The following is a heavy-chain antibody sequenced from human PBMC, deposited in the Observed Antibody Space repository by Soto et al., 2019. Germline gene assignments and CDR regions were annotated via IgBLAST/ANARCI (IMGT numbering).Heavy chain of an antibody. CDR2: ISGSGSST. CDR3: ANPPGTTGTTFDY. Sequence: EVQLLESGGGLVQPGGSLRLSCAASGFTFSSYAMSWVRQDPGKGLEWVSAISGSGSSTYYADSVKGRFTISRDNSKNTLYLQMNSLRAEDTAVYYCANPPGTTGTTFDYWGQGTLVTVSS. V-gene: IGHV3-23*01. J-gene: IGHJ4*02. D-gene: IGHD1-1*01. CDR1: GFTFSSYA.